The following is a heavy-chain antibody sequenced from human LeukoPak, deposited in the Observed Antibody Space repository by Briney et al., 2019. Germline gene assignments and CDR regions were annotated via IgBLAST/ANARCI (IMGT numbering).Heavy chain of an antibody. CDR3: ARHGGKKYNWFDP. V-gene: IGHV4-38-2*01. J-gene: IGHJ5*02. CDR1: GYSISSGYY. CDR2: IYHSGST. Sequence: PSETLSLTCAVSGYSISSGYYWGWIRPPPGKGLEWIGSIYHSGSTYYNPSLKSRVTISVDTSKSQFSLKLSSVTAADTAVYYCARHGGKKYNWFDPWGQGTLVTVSS. D-gene: IGHD1-26*01.